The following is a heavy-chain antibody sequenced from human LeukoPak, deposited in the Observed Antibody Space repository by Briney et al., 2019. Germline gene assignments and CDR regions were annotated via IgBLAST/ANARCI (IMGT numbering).Heavy chain of an antibody. V-gene: IGHV1-2*02. CDR3: ARDRLVMRYDSSGYQLGY. J-gene: IGHJ4*02. CDR1: GYTFTGYY. Sequence: ASVKVSCKASGYTFTGYYMHWVRQAPGQGLEGMGWINPNSGGTNYAQKFQGRVTMTRGTSISTAYMELSRLRSDDTAVYYCARDRLVMRYDSSGYQLGYWGQGTLVTVSS. CDR2: INPNSGGT. D-gene: IGHD3-22*01.